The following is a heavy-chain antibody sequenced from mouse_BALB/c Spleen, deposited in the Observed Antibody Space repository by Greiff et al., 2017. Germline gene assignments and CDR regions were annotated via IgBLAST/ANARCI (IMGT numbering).Heavy chain of an antibody. Sequence: QVQLQQSGAELVKPGASVKLSCKASGYTFTSYYMYWVKQRPGQGLEWIGEINPSNGGTNFNEKFKSKATLTVDKSSSTAYMQLSSLTSEDSAVYYCTRADGGNYEAFAYWGQGTLVTVSA. J-gene: IGHJ3*01. D-gene: IGHD2-1*01. CDR1: GYTFTSYY. CDR3: TRADGGNYEAFAY. V-gene: IGHV1S81*02. CDR2: INPSNGGT.